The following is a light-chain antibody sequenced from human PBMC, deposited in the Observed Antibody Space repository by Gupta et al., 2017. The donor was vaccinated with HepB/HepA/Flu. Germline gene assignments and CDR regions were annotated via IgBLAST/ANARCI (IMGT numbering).Light chain of an antibody. V-gene: IGLV3-21*04. Sequence: SYVLTQPPSVSVAAGKTASITCGGNNIGTKGVHWYQQMPGQAPVMVIYNVSDRPSGIPERFSGSNSGSTATLTISRVEAGDEAEYYCQVWDSSDDSAVFGGGTKLTVL. J-gene: IGLJ2*01. CDR2: NVS. CDR1: NIGTKG. CDR3: QVWDSSDDSAV.